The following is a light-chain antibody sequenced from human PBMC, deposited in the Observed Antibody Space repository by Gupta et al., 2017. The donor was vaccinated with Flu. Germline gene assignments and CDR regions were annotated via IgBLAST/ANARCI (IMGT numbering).Light chain of an antibody. V-gene: IGLV2-11*01. CDR2: DVS. J-gene: IGLJ3*02. Sequence: QSALSQPRSVSGSPGQPVTISCTGTSSDVGRYNYVSWYQHHPGKAPKVMIYDVSKRPAGVPDRFSGSKSGNTASLTISGLQAEDEADYYGCSYAGDYTWMFGGGTKVTVL. CDR3: CSYAGDYTWM. CDR1: SSDVGRYNY.